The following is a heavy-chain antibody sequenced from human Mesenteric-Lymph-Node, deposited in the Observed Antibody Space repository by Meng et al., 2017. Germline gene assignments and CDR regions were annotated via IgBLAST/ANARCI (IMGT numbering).Heavy chain of an antibody. Sequence: QVELVQSGAEVKKPGASVKVSCKASGYTVNSYYMHWVRQAPGQGLEWMGIINPSGGSTSYAQKFQGRVTMTRDTSTSTVYMELSSLRSEDTAVYYCARDSSSWGYYFDYWGQGTLVTVSS. J-gene: IGHJ4*02. V-gene: IGHV1-46*02. CDR1: GYTVNSYY. CDR2: INPSGGST. CDR3: ARDSSSWGYYFDY. D-gene: IGHD6-13*01.